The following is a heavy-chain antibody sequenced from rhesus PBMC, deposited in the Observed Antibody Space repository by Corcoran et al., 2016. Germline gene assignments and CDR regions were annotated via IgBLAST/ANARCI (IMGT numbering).Heavy chain of an antibody. Sequence: QVQLQESGPGLVKPSETLSLTCAVSGYSISSGYYWSWIRQPPGKGLEWIGYITYSGSTSSTPSLKSRVTIARDTSQTQFSLTLSSVTTADTAVYYCARDGPLGGQRLVKKFNRFDVWGPGILVTVSS. D-gene: IGHD6S26*01. CDR2: ITYSGST. CDR1: GYSISSGYY. V-gene: IGHV4-122*02. J-gene: IGHJ5-1*01. CDR3: ARDGPLGGQRLVKKFNRFDV.